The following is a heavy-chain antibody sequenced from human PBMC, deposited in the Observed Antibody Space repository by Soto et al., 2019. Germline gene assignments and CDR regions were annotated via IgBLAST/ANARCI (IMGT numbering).Heavy chain of an antibody. CDR1: GGSISSSSYY. CDR3: ASSGRYYDFWSGYYTGSGYFDY. Sequence: SETLSLTCTVSGGSISSSSYYWGWIRQPPGKGLEWIWSIYYSGSTYYNPSLKSRVTISVDTSKNQFSLKLSSVTAADTAVYYCASSGRYYDFWSGYYTGSGYFDYWGQGTLVTV. CDR2: IYYSGST. D-gene: IGHD3-3*01. J-gene: IGHJ4*02. V-gene: IGHV4-39*01.